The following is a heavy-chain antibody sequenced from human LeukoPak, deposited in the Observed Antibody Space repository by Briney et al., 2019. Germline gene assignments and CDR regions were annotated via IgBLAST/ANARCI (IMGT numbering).Heavy chain of an antibody. V-gene: IGHV3-15*01. CDR3: TTVTMVRDYDY. Sequence: GGSLRLSCAASGFSFSDDWMSWVRKAPGKGLEWVGRIKQKRDGGTPDYAAPVKGRFTISRDDSKNMLYLEMNSLKIEDTAVYYCTTVTMVRDYDYWGQGTLVTVSS. CDR2: IKQKRDGGTP. J-gene: IGHJ4*02. CDR1: GFSFSDDW. D-gene: IGHD3-10*01.